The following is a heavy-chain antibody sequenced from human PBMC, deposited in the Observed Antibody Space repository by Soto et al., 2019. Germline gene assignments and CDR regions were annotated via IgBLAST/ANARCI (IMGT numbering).Heavy chain of an antibody. CDR1: GYTFTGYY. J-gene: IGHJ6*02. CDR3: ARVGEQGRLGYYYGMDV. Sequence: ASVKVSCKASGYTFTGYYMHWVRQAPGQGLEWMGWINPNSGGTNYAQKFQGWVTMTRDTSISTAYMELSRLRSDDTAVYYCARVGEQGRLGYYYGMDVWGQGTTVTVSS. V-gene: IGHV1-2*04. CDR2: INPNSGGT. D-gene: IGHD3-16*01.